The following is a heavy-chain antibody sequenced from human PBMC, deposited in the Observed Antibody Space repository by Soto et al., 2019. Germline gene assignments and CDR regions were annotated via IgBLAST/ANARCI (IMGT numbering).Heavy chain of an antibody. CDR2: INPGGSIT. J-gene: IGHJ4*02. V-gene: IGHV3-74*01. Sequence: EEQLVESGGGLVQPGGSLRLSCAASGFTFSSYWMHWVRQAPGKGLVWVSRINPGGSITAYADSVKGRFTISRDNAKNTLYVQMNTLRGDDTAVYYCARVPTGKYGVWNYWCQGTLVTVSS. CDR3: ARVPTGKYGVWNY. D-gene: IGHD2-8*01. CDR1: GFTFSSYW.